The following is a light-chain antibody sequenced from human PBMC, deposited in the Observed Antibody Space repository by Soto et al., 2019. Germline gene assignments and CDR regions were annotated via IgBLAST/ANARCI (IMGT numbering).Light chain of an antibody. CDR3: QQYNNWPLT. Sequence: EIVMTQSPATLSVSPGERATLSCRASQSVSDNLAWYQQTPGQAPRILIYGASTRATGIPARFSGSGSGTEFTLTISSLQSEDFAVYYCQQYNNWPLTFGGGTKVDIK. J-gene: IGKJ4*01. CDR2: GAS. V-gene: IGKV3D-15*01. CDR1: QSVSDN.